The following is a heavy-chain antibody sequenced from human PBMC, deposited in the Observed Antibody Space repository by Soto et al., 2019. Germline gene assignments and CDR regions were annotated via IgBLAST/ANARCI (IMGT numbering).Heavy chain of an antibody. CDR3: ARGGDIVVVQSPFDP. CDR1: GFTFSSYA. D-gene: IGHD2-2*01. J-gene: IGHJ5*02. V-gene: IGHV3-30-3*01. Sequence: QVQLVESGGGVVQPGRSQRLSCAASGFTFSSYAMHWVRQAPGKGLEWVAVISYDGSNKYYADSVKGRFTISRDNSKNTLYLQMNSLRAEDTAVYYCARGGDIVVVQSPFDPWGQGTLVTVSS. CDR2: ISYDGSNK.